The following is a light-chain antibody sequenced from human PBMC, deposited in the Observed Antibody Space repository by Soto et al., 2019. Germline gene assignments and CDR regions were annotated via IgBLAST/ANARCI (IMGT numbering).Light chain of an antibody. CDR1: QGIFRW. Sequence: DIQMTQSPSTLSASVGDRVTLTCRASQGIFRWLAWYQQKPGKAPKLLIYEAANLGSGVPSRFSGNGSGTEFTPTISRLQPDDFAPSHCHQYHRHATFGQGTILDIK. CDR2: EAA. J-gene: IGKJ2*01. V-gene: IGKV1-5*01. CDR3: HQYHRHAT.